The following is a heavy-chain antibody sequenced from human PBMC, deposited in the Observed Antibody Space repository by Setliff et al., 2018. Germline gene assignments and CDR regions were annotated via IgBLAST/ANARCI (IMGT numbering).Heavy chain of an antibody. Sequence: GGSLRLSCATSGFSFSGYGMHWVRQAPGKGLEWISYISSTSNTMYYADSVKGRFTIARDRAKHSLYLQMVSLRAEDTAVYYCARVGVFGGGYFDFWGQGTLVTVSS. V-gene: IGHV3-48*01. CDR1: GFSFSGYG. D-gene: IGHD3-16*01. J-gene: IGHJ4*02. CDR2: ISSTSNTM. CDR3: ARVGVFGGGYFDF.